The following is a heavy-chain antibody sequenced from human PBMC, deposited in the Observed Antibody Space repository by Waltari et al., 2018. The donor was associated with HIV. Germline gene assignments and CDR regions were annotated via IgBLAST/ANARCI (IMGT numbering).Heavy chain of an antibody. CDR2: ISSSSNYI. CDR3: ARGGDGGDYGMDV. CDR1: GFTFSSYS. V-gene: IGHV3-21*01. D-gene: IGHD3-16*01. J-gene: IGHJ6*02. Sequence: EVQLVESGGGLVKPGGSLRLSCAASGFTFSSYSMNWVRQAPGKGLEWVSSISSSSNYIDYENSVKGRFTISRDNAKNSMYLQMNSLRAEDTAVYYCARGGDGGDYGMDVWGQGTTVTVSS.